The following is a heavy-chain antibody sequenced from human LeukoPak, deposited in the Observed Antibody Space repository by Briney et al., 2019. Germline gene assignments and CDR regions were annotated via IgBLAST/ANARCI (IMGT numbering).Heavy chain of an antibody. D-gene: IGHD2-2*01. CDR2: VIPIFGTA. J-gene: IGHJ4*02. Sequence: ASVKVSCKASGGTFSSYAISWVRQAPGQGLEWMGGVIPIFGTANYAQKFQGRVTITTDESTSTAYMELSSLRSEDTAVYYCARRYCSSTSCYFDYWGQGTLVTVSS. CDR1: GGTFSSYA. CDR3: ARRYCSSTSCYFDY. V-gene: IGHV1-69*05.